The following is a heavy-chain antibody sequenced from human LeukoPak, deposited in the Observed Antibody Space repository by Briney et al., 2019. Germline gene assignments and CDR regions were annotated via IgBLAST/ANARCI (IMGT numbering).Heavy chain of an antibody. CDR3: TREERWLHLGAFDI. CDR1: GYTFTSYA. Sequence: ASVKVSCKASGYTFTSYAMHWVRQAPGQRLEWMGWINAGNGNTKYSQKFQGRVTITRDTSASTAYMELSSLRSEDTAVYYCTREERWLHLGAFDIWGQGTMVTVSS. D-gene: IGHD5-24*01. V-gene: IGHV1-3*01. CDR2: INAGNGNT. J-gene: IGHJ3*02.